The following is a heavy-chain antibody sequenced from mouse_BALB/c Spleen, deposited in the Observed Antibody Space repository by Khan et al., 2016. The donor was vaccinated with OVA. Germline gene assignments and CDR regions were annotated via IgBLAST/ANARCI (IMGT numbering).Heavy chain of an antibody. J-gene: IGHJ3*01. CDR2: IWAGGST. V-gene: IGHV2-9*02. D-gene: IGHD1-1*01. CDR3: ARAFYYGAWFAY. Sequence: QVQLKESGPGLVAPSQTLSITCTVSGFSLTSYGVHWVRQPPGKGLEWLGVIWAGGSTNHNSALMSRLSTSKDNSTSQVFLKMNSLQTDDTAMYYCARAFYYGAWFAYWGQGTLVTVSA. CDR1: GFSLTSYG.